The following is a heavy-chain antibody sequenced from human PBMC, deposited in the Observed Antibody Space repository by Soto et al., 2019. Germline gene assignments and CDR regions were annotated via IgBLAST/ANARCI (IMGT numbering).Heavy chain of an antibody. CDR3: ARGRGLLWFGELLSKVPPGYYYYGMDV. CDR1: GHTLTEFS. V-gene: IGHV1-24*01. J-gene: IGHJ6*02. D-gene: IGHD3-10*01. Sequence: GASVKVSCKISGHTLTEFSIHWVRQTPGKGLEWMGGFDPEGGEAIYAQKWHGRVTVTEDIVTDTAYMELSGLKSDDTAVYYCARGRGLLWFGELLSKVPPGYYYYGMDVWGQGTTVTVSS. CDR2: FDPEGGEA.